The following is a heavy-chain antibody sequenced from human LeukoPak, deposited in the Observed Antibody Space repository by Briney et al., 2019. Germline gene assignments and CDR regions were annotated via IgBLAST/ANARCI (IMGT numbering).Heavy chain of an antibody. CDR1: GFTFRTYA. CDR2: ITGGGNT. D-gene: IGHD4-17*01. Sequence: GGSLRLSCAASGFTFRTYAMTWVRQAPGKGLECVSGITGGGNTFYADSVRGRFTTSRDNSKNMLFLQLNSLRADDTAVYYCVKRDYADQWIDYWGQGTLVTVSS. V-gene: IGHV3-23*01. CDR3: VKRDYADQWIDY. J-gene: IGHJ4*02.